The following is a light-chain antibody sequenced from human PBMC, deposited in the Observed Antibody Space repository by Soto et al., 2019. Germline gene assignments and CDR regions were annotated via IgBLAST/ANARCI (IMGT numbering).Light chain of an antibody. J-gene: IGKJ1*01. CDR3: RQYDTSPWT. V-gene: IGKV3-20*01. Sequence: EIVLTQSPGTLSLSSGERATLSCKTSQSVDNSYLAWYQHKHGQPPRLLIYGASGRATGIPDGFRASGSGTDFTLTITRLEPEDFAVYYCRQYDTSPWTFGPGTKVEIK. CDR2: GAS. CDR1: QSVDNSY.